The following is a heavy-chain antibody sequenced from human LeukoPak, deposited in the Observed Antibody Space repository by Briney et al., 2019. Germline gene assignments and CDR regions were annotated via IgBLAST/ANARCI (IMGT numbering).Heavy chain of an antibody. CDR2: IYPGDSDT. D-gene: IGHD3-10*01. Sequence: GESLMISCKGSGYSFTSYWIGWVRQMPGKGLEWMGIIYPGDSDTSYNHSFQGQVTISADNSISTDFLQWSSLMAAATTVYYYERLSSGVTYYYSSGGTNYFDYWGQGTLVTVSS. V-gene: IGHV5-51*01. CDR1: GYSFTSYW. CDR3: ERLSSGVTYYYSSGGTNYFDY. J-gene: IGHJ4*02.